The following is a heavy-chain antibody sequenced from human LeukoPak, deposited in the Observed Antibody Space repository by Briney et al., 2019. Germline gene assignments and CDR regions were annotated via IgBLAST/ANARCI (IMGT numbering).Heavy chain of an antibody. V-gene: IGHV3-30*03. D-gene: IGHD2-2*01. CDR3: ARDQERYCSSTSCYSY. Sequence: GGSLRLSCAASGFTFSSYGMHWVRQAPGKGLEWVAVISYDGSNKYYADSVKGRFTISRDNSKNTLYLQMNSLRAEDTAVYYCARDQERYCSSTSCYSYWGQGTLVTVSS. CDR2: ISYDGSNK. CDR1: GFTFSSYG. J-gene: IGHJ4*02.